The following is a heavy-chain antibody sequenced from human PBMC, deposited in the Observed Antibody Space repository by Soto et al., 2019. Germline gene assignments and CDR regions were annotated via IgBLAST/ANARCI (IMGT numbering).Heavy chain of an antibody. CDR2: INAGNGNT. J-gene: IGHJ3*02. D-gene: IGHD6-13*01. CDR3: ARVKGIAAADTGAFDI. CDR1: GYTFTSYA. Sequence: ASVKVSCKASGYTFTSYAMHWVRQAPGQRLEWMGWINAGNGNTKYSQKFQGRVTITRDTSASTAYMELSSLRSEDTAVYYCARVKGIAAADTGAFDIWGQGTMVTVSS. V-gene: IGHV1-3*01.